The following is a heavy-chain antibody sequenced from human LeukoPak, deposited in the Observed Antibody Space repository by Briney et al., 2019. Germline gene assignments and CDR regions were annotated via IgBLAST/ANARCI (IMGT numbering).Heavy chain of an antibody. Sequence: PSETLSLTCTVSGGSISSYYWGWIRQPPGKGLEWIGSINYSGSTYYNPSLKSRVTISVDTSKNQFSLKLSSVTAADTSVFYCTSGYSYDLFDYWGQGTLVTVSS. D-gene: IGHD5-18*01. CDR2: INYSGST. CDR3: TSGYSYDLFDY. V-gene: IGHV4-39*01. J-gene: IGHJ4*02. CDR1: GGSISSYY.